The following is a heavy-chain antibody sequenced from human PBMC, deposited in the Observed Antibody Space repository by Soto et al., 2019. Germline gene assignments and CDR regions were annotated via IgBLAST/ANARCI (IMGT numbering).Heavy chain of an antibody. CDR2: IYPGDSDT. CDR3: ASPGDAGYCSGGSCYSRGYSYGYGMDV. V-gene: IGHV5-51*01. J-gene: IGHJ6*02. D-gene: IGHD2-15*01. CDR1: GYSFTSYW. Sequence: GESLKISCKGSGYSFTSYWIGWVRQMPGKGLEWMGIIYPGDSDTRYSPSFQGQVTISADKSISTAYLQWSSLKASDTAMYYCASPGDAGYCSGGSCYSRGYSYGYGMDVWGQGTTVTVSS.